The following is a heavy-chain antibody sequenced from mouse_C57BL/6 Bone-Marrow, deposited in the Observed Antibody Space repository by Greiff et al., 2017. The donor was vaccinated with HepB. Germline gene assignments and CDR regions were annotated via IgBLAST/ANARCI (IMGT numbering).Heavy chain of an antibody. CDR3: ARSKIYGSSLYYAMDY. V-gene: IGHV1-20*01. D-gene: IGHD1-1*01. CDR1: GYSFTGYF. J-gene: IGHJ4*01. Sequence: VQLQQSGPELVKPGDSVKISCKASGYSFTGYFMNWVMQSHGKSLEWIGRINPYNGDTFYNQKFKGKATLTVDKSSSTAHMELRSLTSEDSAVHYCARSKIYGSSLYYAMDYWGQGTSVTVSS. CDR2: INPYNGDT.